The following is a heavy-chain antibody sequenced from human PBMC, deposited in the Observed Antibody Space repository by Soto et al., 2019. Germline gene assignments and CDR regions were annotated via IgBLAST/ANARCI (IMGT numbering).Heavy chain of an antibody. CDR3: AAPSDDYSDY. CDR1: GCSGSSISYS. CDR2: IYSSENT. J-gene: IGHJ4*02. V-gene: IGHV4-39*07. Sequence: SEPLSLAFTVSGCSGSSISYSWGWIRQSPGKGLEWIGTIYSSENTHYNPSLLSRVTISMDTSKNLFSLKLGSMTAADTAVYYCAAPSDDYSDYWGQG.